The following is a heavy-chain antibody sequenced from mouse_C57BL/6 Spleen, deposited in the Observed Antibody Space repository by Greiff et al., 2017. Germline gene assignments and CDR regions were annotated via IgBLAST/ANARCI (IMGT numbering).Heavy chain of an antibody. Sequence: QLQQSGPELVKPGASVKISCKASGYSFTDYNMNWVKQSNGKSLEWIGVINPNYGTTSYNQKFKGKATLTVDQSSSTAYMQLNSLTSEDSAVYYCARERTWTSYYYFDYWGQGTTLTVSS. CDR2: INPNYGTT. V-gene: IGHV1-39*01. CDR3: ARERTWTSYYYFDY. J-gene: IGHJ2*01. D-gene: IGHD5-5*01. CDR1: GYSFTDYN.